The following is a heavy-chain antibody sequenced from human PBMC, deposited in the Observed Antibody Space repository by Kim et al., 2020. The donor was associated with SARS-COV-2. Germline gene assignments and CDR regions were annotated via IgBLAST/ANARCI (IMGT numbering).Heavy chain of an antibody. D-gene: IGHD6-13*01. CDR2: IYYSGST. V-gene: IGHV4-59*01. Sequence: SETLSLTCTVSGGSISSYYWSWIRQPPGKGLEWIGYIYYSGSTNYNPSLKSRVTISVDTSKNQFSLKLSSVTAADTAVYYCARELVSIAAAGTRFSYGMDVWGQETTVTVSS. CDR1: GGSISSYY. J-gene: IGHJ6*02. CDR3: ARELVSIAAAGTRFSYGMDV.